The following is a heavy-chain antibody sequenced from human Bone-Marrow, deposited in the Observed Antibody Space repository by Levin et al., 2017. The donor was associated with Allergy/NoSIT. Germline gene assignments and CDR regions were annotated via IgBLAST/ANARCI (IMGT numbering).Heavy chain of an antibody. CDR1: GFTFNIFP. CDR2: ISYDGSSK. V-gene: IGHV3-30*03. Sequence: GGSLRLSCAASGFTFNIFPMHWVRQAPGKGLEWVALISYDGSSKYYADSVKGRFSISRDNVNNTVFVQMNGLRADDTAVYYCVRTAEGAYCSSPDCYGERGFDSWGQGTLVTVSS. D-gene: IGHD2-2*01. CDR3: VRTAEGAYCSSPDCYGERGFDS. J-gene: IGHJ5*01.